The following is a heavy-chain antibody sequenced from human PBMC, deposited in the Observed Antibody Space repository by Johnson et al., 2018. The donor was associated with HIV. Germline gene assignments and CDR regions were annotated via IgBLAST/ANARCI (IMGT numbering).Heavy chain of an antibody. CDR1: GFTFRSYP. CDR3: ARLPSGYSRDGFNI. V-gene: IGHV3-30*04. J-gene: IGHJ3*02. D-gene: IGHD5-18*01. CDR2: VSYDESSK. Sequence: QVQLVESGGGVVHPGRSLRLSCAASGFTFRSYPMNWVRQAPGKGLEWVAFVSYDESSKYYRDSVKGRFTISSDNSKKTLYLQINSLRADDPAVYYRARLPSGYSRDGFNIWGQGTMVTVSS.